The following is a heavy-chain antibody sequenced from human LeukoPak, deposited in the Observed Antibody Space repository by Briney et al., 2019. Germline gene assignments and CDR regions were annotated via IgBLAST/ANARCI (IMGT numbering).Heavy chain of an antibody. D-gene: IGHD3-9*01. V-gene: IGHV2-5*01. CDR3: AHTVTGYYTADY. Sequence: SGPTLMKPTQTLTLTCTFSGFSLSTSGVGVGWIRQPPGKALEWLALIYWNDDKRFSPYLKSRLSITKDTSKNQVVLTMTNMDPVDTATYYCAHTVTGYYTADYWGQGTLVTVSS. CDR2: IYWNDDK. CDR1: GFSLSTSGVG. J-gene: IGHJ4*02.